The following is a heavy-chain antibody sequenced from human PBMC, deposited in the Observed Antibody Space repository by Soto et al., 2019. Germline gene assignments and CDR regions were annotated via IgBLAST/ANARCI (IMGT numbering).Heavy chain of an antibody. J-gene: IGHJ6*02. Sequence: GGSLRLSCAASGFSFSSYSMNCVRQAPGKGLEWVSSISSSISYIYYADSVKGRFTISRDNAKNSLYLQMNSLRAEDTAVYYCARDTTVTTDYSSSGMDVWGPGPTVTASS. CDR1: GFSFSSYS. CDR2: ISSSISYI. V-gene: IGHV3-21*01. CDR3: ARDTTVTTDYSSSGMDV. D-gene: IGHD4-17*01.